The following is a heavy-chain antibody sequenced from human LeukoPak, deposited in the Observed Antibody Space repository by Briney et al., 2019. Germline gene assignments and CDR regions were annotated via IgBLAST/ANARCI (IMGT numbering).Heavy chain of an antibody. CDR1: GFTFSSYA. D-gene: IGHD5-18*01. V-gene: IGHV3-23*01. CDR3: APPAVDTTLAYYFDY. J-gene: IGHJ4*02. CDR2: ISGTGGST. Sequence: GGSLRLSCAASGFTFSSYAMHWVRQAPGKGLEWVSTISGTGGSTYYADSVKGRFTISRDNAKNTLYLQMNSLRAEDTAVYYCAPPAVDTTLAYYFDYWGQGTLVTVSS.